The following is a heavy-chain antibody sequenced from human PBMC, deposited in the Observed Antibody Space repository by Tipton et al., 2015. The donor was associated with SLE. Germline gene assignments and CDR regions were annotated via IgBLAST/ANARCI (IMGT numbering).Heavy chain of an antibody. CDR1: GGSFSGYY. CDR2: INHSGST. D-gene: IGHD3-10*01. V-gene: IGHV4-34*01. J-gene: IGHJ4*02. Sequence: TLSLTCAVYGGSFSGYYWSWIRQPPGTGLAWIGEINHSGSTNYNPSLKSRVTISVDTSKNQFSLKLSSVTAADTAVYYCARAGVAMVRGVSLGYWCQGTLVTVSS. CDR3: ARAGVAMVRGVSLGY.